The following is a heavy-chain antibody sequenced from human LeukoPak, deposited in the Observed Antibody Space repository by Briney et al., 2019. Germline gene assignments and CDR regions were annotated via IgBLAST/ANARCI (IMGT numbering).Heavy chain of an antibody. CDR1: GFTFSSHA. V-gene: IGHV3-30-3*01. D-gene: IGHD3-3*01. CDR3: AREHYDFWSGYSYYYYMDV. J-gene: IGHJ6*03. CDR2: ISYDGSNK. Sequence: GGSLRLSCAASGFTFSSHAMHWVRQAPGKGLEWVAVISYDGSNKYYADSVKGRFTISRDNSKNTLYLQMNSLRAEDTAVYYCAREHYDFWSGYSYYYYMDVWGKGTTVTVSS.